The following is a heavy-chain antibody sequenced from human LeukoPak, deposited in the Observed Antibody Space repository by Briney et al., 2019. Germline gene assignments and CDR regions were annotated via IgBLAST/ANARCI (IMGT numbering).Heavy chain of an antibody. V-gene: IGHV3-66*01. CDR2: IYSGGST. Sequence: GGSLRLSCAASGFTVSSNYMSWVRQAPGKGLEWVSVIYSGGSTYYADSVKGRFTLSRDNSKNTVYLQINSLRVEDTAMYYCANVGAFNIWGQGTMVTVSS. J-gene: IGHJ3*02. CDR3: ANVGAFNI. CDR1: GFTVSSNY.